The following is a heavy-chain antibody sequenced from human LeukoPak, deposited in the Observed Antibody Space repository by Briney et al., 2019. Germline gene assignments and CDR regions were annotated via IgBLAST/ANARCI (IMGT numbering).Heavy chain of an antibody. D-gene: IGHD3-10*01. CDR2: ISGSGGST. V-gene: IGHV3-23*01. CDR1: GFTFISYA. J-gene: IGHJ4*02. Sequence: GGSLRLSCAASGFTFISYAMSWVRQAPSKGLDWVSAISGSGGSTYYPDSVKGWFTISRDNYKNTLYLQMNSLRAEDTAVYYCAKASMVRGVIDMIFDYWGQGTLVTVSS. CDR3: AKASMVRGVIDMIFDY.